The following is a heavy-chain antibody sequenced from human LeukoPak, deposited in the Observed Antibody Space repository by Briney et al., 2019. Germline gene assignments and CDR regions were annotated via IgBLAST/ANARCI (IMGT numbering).Heavy chain of an antibody. J-gene: IGHJ5*01. Sequence: GGSLRLSCQASGFTFYMYAMSWVRQAPGKGLEWVASMCGTAGCTFYPDAVKGRFTISRDNSKSVLYLRMNSLTAEDTGIYYCAKDRPNFHENSGHYYRRDGDSWGQGTLVTVSS. D-gene: IGHD3-22*01. CDR3: AKDRPNFHENSGHYYRRDGDS. CDR1: GFTFYMYA. CDR2: MCGTAGCT. V-gene: IGHV3-23*01.